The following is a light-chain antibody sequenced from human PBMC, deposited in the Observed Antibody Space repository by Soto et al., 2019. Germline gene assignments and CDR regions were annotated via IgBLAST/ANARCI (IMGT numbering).Light chain of an antibody. V-gene: IGKV1-9*01. Sequence: DIQLTQSPSFLSASVGDRVTITCRASQGISSYLAWYQQKPGKAPKLLLYAASTLQSGVPSRFSGTGSGTEFTLTISSLQPEDFATYYCQQLNSYPLTFGHGTKVDIK. CDR3: QQLNSYPLT. CDR1: QGISSY. CDR2: AAS. J-gene: IGKJ3*01.